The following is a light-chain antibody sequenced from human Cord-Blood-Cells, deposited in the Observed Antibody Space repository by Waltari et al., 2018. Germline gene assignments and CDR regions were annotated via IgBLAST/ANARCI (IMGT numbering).Light chain of an antibody. Sequence: QSALTQPASVSGSPGQSLPLSCTGTSSDVGGSNYVSCYQQHPGKAPNLMIYDVSNRPSGVSNRFSGSKSGNTASLTISGLQAEDEADYYCSSYTSSSTLVVFGGGTKLTVL. V-gene: IGLV2-14*01. CDR3: SSYTSSSTLVV. CDR2: DVS. CDR1: SSDVGGSNY. J-gene: IGLJ2*01.